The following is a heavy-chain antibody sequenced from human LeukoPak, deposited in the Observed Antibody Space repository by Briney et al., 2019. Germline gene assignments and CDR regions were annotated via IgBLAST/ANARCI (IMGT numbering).Heavy chain of an antibody. V-gene: IGHV1-18*01. D-gene: IGHD2-15*01. CDR1: GYTFASFG. J-gene: IGHJ6*02. CDR2: ISAYNGNT. Sequence: ASVKVSCKASGYTFASFGISWVRQAPGQGLEWMGWISAYNGNTNYGQNLQGRVTMTTDTSTSTAYMELRSLRSDDTAVYYCARGIVMVVGSFYYGMDFWGQGTTVTVSS. CDR3: ARGIVMVVGSFYYGMDF.